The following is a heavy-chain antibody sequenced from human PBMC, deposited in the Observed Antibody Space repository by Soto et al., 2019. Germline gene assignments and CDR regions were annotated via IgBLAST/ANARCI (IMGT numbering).Heavy chain of an antibody. Sequence: PSETLSLTCSVSGASITSGGSYWTWIRQHPGKGLEWIGNILYSEKNYYNPVLKGRVTISLDTSKNQLSLKVNSVTAADTAVYSCVRDRGNKLRMDVWGQGTTVTVSS. D-gene: IGHD3-16*01. CDR2: ILYSEKN. V-gene: IGHV4-31*03. J-gene: IGHJ6*02. CDR3: VRDRGNKLRMDV. CDR1: GASITSGGSY.